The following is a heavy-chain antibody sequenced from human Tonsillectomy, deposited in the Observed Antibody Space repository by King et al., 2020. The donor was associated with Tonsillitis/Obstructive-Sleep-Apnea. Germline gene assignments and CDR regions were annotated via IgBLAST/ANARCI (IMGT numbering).Heavy chain of an antibody. CDR3: ARTPTVLRFLEWLPYYFDY. D-gene: IGHD3-3*01. CDR2: ISAYNGNT. V-gene: IGHV1-18*01. Sequence: QLVQSGAEVKKPGASVTVSCKASGYTFTSYGISWVRQAPGQGLEWMGWISAYNGNTNYAQKLQGRVTMTTDTSTSTAYMELRSLRSDDTAVYYCARTPTVLRFLEWLPYYFDYWGQGTLVTVSS. J-gene: IGHJ4*02. CDR1: GYTFTSYG.